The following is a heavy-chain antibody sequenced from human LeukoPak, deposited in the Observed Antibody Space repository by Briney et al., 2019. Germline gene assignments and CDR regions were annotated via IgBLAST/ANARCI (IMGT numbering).Heavy chain of an antibody. J-gene: IGHJ3*02. D-gene: IGHD1-14*01. CDR2: IYTSGST. V-gene: IGHV4-61*02. CDR1: GGSISSGSYY. Sequence: PSQTLSLTCTVSGGSISSGSYYWSWIRQPAGKGLEWIGRIYTSGSTNYSPSLKSRVTISVDTSKNQFSLKLSSVTAADTAVYYCARYKVPFAFDIWGQGTMVTVSS. CDR3: ARYKVPFAFDI.